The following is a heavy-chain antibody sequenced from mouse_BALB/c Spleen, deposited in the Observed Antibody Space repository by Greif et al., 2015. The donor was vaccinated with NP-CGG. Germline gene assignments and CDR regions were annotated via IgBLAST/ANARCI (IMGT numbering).Heavy chain of an antibody. CDR2: INPDSSTI. CDR1: GFDFSRYR. V-gene: IGHV4-1*02. D-gene: IGHD1-1*01. Sequence: EVKLQESGGGLVQPGGSLKLSCAASGFDFSRYRMSWVRQAPGKGLEWIGEINPDSSTINYTPSLKDKFIISRDNAKKTLYLQMSKVRSEDTALYYCARRYYYGRYFDVGGAGTTVTVSS. CDR3: ARRYYYGRYFDV. J-gene: IGHJ1*01.